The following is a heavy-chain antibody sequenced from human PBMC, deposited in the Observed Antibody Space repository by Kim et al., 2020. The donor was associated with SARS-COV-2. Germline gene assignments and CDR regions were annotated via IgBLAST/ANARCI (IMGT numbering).Heavy chain of an antibody. CDR1: GFTFSSYS. Sequence: GGSLRLSCAASGFTFSSYSMNWVRQAPGKGLEWVSPISSSSSYTYYADSVKGRFTISRDNAKNSLYLQMNGLRAEDPAVYYCARDKWIAVAGTATYYYYSGIDVWGQGTTGTASS. D-gene: IGHD6-19*01. V-gene: IGHV3-21*04. CDR3: ARDKWIAVAGTATYYYYSGIDV. J-gene: IGHJ6*02. CDR2: ISSSSSYT.